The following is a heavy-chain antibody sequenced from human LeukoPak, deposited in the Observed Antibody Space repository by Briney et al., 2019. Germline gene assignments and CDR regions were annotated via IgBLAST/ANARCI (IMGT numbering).Heavy chain of an antibody. CDR1: GLTVSSYY. J-gene: IGHJ3*02. D-gene: IGHD4/OR15-4a*01. Sequence: GGSLRLSCAASGLTVSSYYMAWVRQAPGKGRECVSFIHSDGATKYADSVRGRFIISRDNSKSTLFLQMNSLRAEDTAVYYCARVGYYRVTMDQIIDAFDIWGRGTAVTV. CDR2: IHSDGAT. V-gene: IGHV3-66*01. CDR3: ARVGYYRVTMDQIIDAFDI.